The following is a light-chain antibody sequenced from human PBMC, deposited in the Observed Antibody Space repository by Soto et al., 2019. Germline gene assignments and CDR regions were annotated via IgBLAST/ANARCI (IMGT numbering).Light chain of an antibody. Sequence: DIQMTQSPSTLSASVGDRVTITCRASQSISSWLAWYQQKPGKAPKLLIYDTFSLESGVPSRFSGSGSGTEFILTISSLQPDDFATYYCHQNNSHTYTLGQGTKLEIK. CDR2: DTF. CDR3: HQNNSHTYT. CDR1: QSISSW. V-gene: IGKV1-5*01. J-gene: IGKJ2*01.